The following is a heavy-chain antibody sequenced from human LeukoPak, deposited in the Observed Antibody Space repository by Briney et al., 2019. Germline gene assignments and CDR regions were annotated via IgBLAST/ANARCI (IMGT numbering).Heavy chain of an antibody. CDR3: ARDQSTAAAGSWFDP. V-gene: IGHV1-46*01. CDR1: GYTFTSYY. CDR2: INPSGGST. J-gene: IGHJ5*02. Sequence: ASVKVSCKASGYTFTSYYMHWVRQAPGQGLEWMGIINPSGGSTSYAQKFQGRVTMTRDTSTSTVYMELSSLRSEDTAVYYCARDQSTAAAGSWFDPWSQGTLVTVSS. D-gene: IGHD6-13*01.